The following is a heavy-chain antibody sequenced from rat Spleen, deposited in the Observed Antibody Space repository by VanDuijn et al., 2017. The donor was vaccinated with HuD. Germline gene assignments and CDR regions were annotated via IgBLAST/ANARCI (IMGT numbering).Heavy chain of an antibody. CDR3: TTDTFYDGSYYPGGFDY. CDR1: GFTFSNYG. D-gene: IGHD1-12*03. V-gene: IGHV5-27*01. CDR2: ITNSGGST. Sequence: EVQLVESGGGLVQPGRSLKLSCAASGFTFSNYGMAWVRQAPTKGLEWVASITNSGGSTYYRDSVKGRFTISRDNAKSTLYLQMDSLRSEDTATYYCTTDTFYDGSYYPGGFDYWGQGVMVTVSS. J-gene: IGHJ2*01.